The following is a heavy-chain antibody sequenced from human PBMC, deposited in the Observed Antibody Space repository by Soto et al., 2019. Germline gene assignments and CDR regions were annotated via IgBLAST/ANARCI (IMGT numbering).Heavy chain of an antibody. V-gene: IGHV2-5*02. J-gene: IGHJ3*02. Sequence: QITLKESGPTLVKPTQTLTLTCTFSGFSLNTTAVGVGWIRQPPGKALEWLALIYWDGDKRYSTYLKSRLAITKDTSKNQVVLKMTNMDPVDTATYYCAHREGDDYVWGSYKDAFDMWGRGTMVTVSS. CDR2: IYWDGDK. CDR1: GFSLNTTAVG. D-gene: IGHD3-16*01. CDR3: AHREGDDYVWGSYKDAFDM.